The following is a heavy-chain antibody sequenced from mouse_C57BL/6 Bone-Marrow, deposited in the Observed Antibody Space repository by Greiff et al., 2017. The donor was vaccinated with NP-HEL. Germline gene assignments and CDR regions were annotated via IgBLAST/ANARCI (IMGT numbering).Heavy chain of an antibody. CDR2: IRLKSDNYAT. CDR1: GFTFSNYW. J-gene: IGHJ3*01. Sequence: EVHLVESGGGLVQPGGSMKLSCVASGFTFSNYWMNWVRQSPEQGLEWVAQIRLKSDNYATHYAESVKGRFTISRDDSKSSVYQQMNNLRAEDTGIYYCTWGLAYWGQGTLVTVSA. V-gene: IGHV6-3*01. D-gene: IGHD4-1*01. CDR3: TWGLAY.